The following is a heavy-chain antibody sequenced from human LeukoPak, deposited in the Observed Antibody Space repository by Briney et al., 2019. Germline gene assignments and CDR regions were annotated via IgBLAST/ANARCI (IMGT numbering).Heavy chain of an antibody. J-gene: IGHJ4*02. CDR1: GFTFSSYG. CDR2: ISGSGGST. CDR3: ARDLIEHDILTGNTDY. V-gene: IGHV3-23*01. Sequence: GGTLRLSCAASGFTFSSYGMSWVRQAPGKGLEWVSAISGSGGSTYYADSVKGRFTISRDNSKNTLYLQMNSLRAEDTAVYYCARDLIEHDILTGNTDYWGQGTLVTVSS. D-gene: IGHD3-9*01.